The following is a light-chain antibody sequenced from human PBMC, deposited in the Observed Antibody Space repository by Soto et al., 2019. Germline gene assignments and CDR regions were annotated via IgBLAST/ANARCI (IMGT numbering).Light chain of an antibody. Sequence: DIQMTQSPSSLSASVGDRVTITCRASQSISNSLNWYQQKPGKAPNLLIYAASRLQSGVPSRFSGSGSGTDFTLTISSLQPEDFATFYCQQSYSTPRTFGQGPKLEIK. J-gene: IGKJ2*01. CDR2: AAS. V-gene: IGKV1-39*01. CDR1: QSISNS. CDR3: QQSYSTPRT.